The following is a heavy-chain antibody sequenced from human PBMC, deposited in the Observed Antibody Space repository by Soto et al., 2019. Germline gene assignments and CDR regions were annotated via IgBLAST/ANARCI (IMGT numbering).Heavy chain of an antibody. Sequence: TQTLTLTSALYTGFLIDSYWTWIRQPTGKGLEWIGEINHVGGTNYNPSLKSRVTMSVDTSQNQFSLRLISVTAADTAMYFCVRIRYQLPSSVLWLDPWGQGTPVSVSS. D-gene: IGHD3-16*01. V-gene: IGHV4-34*01. J-gene: IGHJ5*02. CDR2: INHVGGT. CDR3: VRIRYQLPSSVLWLDP. CDR1: TGFLIDSY.